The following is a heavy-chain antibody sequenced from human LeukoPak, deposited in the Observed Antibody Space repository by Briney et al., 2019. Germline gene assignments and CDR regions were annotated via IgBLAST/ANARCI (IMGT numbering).Heavy chain of an antibody. V-gene: IGHV1-18*01. J-gene: IGHJ4*02. CDR1: GYTFTSYG. Sequence: ASVKVSCKASGYTFTSYGISWVRQAPGKGREWMALISPSNGNTTYAQKLQRRVPMTTHTSTSTAYMELRSLRSDDTAVYYCARDLEQQFIDYWGQGTLVTVSS. CDR3: ARDLEQQFIDY. CDR2: ISPSNGNT. D-gene: IGHD6-13*01.